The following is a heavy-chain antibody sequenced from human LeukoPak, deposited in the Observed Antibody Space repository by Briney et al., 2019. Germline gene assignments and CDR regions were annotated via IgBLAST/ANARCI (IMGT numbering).Heavy chain of an antibody. Sequence: PSGGSLRLSCAASGFTFDDYAMHWVRQAPGKGLEWVSGISWNSGSIGYADSVKGRFTISRDNAKNSLYLQMNSLRAEDTALYYCAKFIAARGYFDYWGQGTLVTVSS. CDR2: ISWNSGSI. D-gene: IGHD6-6*01. CDR1: GFTFDDYA. CDR3: AKFIAARGYFDY. V-gene: IGHV3-9*01. J-gene: IGHJ4*02.